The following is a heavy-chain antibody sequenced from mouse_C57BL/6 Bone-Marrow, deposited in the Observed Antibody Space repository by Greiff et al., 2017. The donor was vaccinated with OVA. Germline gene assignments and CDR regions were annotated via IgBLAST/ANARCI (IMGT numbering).Heavy chain of an antibody. CDR3: ARVITTVVAQRAWFAY. Sequence: VQLQQPGAELVRPGSSVRLSCKASGYTFTSYWMDWVKQRPGQGLEWIGNIYPSDSETHYNQKFKDKATLTVDKSSSTAYMQLSSLTSEDSAVYYCARVITTVVAQRAWFAYWGQGTLVTVSA. V-gene: IGHV1-61*01. CDR1: GYTFTSYW. CDR2: IYPSDSET. J-gene: IGHJ3*01. D-gene: IGHD1-1*01.